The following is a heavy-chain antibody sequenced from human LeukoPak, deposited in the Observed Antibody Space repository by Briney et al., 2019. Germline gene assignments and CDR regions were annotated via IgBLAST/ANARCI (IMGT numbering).Heavy chain of an antibody. D-gene: IGHD3-22*01. Sequence: HPGGSLRLSCAASGFTFSSYAMSWVRQAPGKGLEWVSAISGSGGSTYYADSVKGRFTISRDNSKNTLYLQMNSLRAEDTAVYYCAKDQGFTMIVVVITGMDVWGQGTTVTVSS. CDR1: GFTFSSYA. V-gene: IGHV3-23*01. J-gene: IGHJ6*02. CDR2: ISGSGGST. CDR3: AKDQGFTMIVVVITGMDV.